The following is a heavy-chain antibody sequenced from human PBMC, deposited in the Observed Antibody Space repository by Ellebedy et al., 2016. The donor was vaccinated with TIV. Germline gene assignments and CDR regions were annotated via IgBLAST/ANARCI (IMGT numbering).Heavy chain of an antibody. D-gene: IGHD3-3*01. CDR3: ARFPSAWYFDL. Sequence: GGSLRLSXAASGSTFSDSWMSWIRQAPGKGLEWVSYISNSGSSIYYADSVKGRFTISRDSAKNSLYLQMNSLRADDTAVYFCARFPSAWYFDLWGRGTLVTVSS. V-gene: IGHV3-11*01. J-gene: IGHJ2*01. CDR2: ISNSGSSI. CDR1: GSTFSDSW.